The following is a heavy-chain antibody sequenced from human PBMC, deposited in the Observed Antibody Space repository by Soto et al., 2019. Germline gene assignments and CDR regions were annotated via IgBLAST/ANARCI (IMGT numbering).Heavy chain of an antibody. J-gene: IGHJ4*02. CDR2: ISASVGST. CDR1: GFTFSNYA. D-gene: IGHD3-10*01. CDR3: AQGGQSYDY. V-gene: IGHV3-23*01. Sequence: EVQLLESGGGSVQPWGSQRLSCAASGFTFSNYAMSWVRQAPGKGLEWVSAISASVGSTYYTDSAKSRFTISRDNSKNNLYLQMNSLKAEDTAIYYCAQGGQSYDYWGQGTLVTVSS.